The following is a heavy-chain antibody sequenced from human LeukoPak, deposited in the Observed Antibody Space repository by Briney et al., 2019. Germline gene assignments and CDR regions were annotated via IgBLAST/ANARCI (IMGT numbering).Heavy chain of an antibody. Sequence: PSETLSLTCAVSGGPISSSNWWSWVRQSPGKGLEWIGEIYHSGSTNYNPSLKSRITISVDKSKNHFSLKLSSVTAADTAVYYCARERSGSEIFARSFDIWGQGTKVTVSS. CDR1: GGPISSSNW. CDR3: ARERSGSEIFARSFDI. D-gene: IGHD3-3*01. CDR2: IYHSGST. J-gene: IGHJ3*02. V-gene: IGHV4-4*02.